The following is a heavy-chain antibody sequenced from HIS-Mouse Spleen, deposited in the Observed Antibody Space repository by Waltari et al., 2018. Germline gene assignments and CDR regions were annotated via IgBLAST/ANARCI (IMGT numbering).Heavy chain of an antibody. D-gene: IGHD3-16*01. CDR1: GFTFSDYY. CDR3: ARDKGAPIMITFGGVRSWFDP. CDR2: ISSSGSTI. V-gene: IGHV3-11*01. J-gene: IGHJ5*02. Sequence: QVQLVESGGGLVKPGGSLRLSCAASGFTFSDYYMSWIRQAPGKGLEWVSYISSSGSTIYYADSVKGRFTISRDNAKNSLYLQMNSLRAEDTAVYYCARDKGAPIMITFGGVRSWFDPWGQGTLVTVSS.